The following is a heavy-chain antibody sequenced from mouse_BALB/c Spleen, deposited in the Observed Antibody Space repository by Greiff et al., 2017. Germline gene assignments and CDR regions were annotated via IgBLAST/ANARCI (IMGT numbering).Heavy chain of an antibody. J-gene: IGHJ4*01. CDR2: INSNGGST. V-gene: IGHV5-6-3*01. CDR3: AGYYYAMDY. Sequence: DVKLVESGGGLVQPGGSLKLSCAASGFTFSSYGMSWVRQTPDKRLELVATINSNGGSTYYPDSVKGRFTISRDNAKNTLYLQMSSLKSEDTAMYYCAGYYYAMDYWGQGTSVTVSS. CDR1: GFTFSSYG.